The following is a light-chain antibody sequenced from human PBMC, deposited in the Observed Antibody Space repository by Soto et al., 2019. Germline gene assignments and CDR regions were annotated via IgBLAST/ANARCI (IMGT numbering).Light chain of an antibody. CDR2: GAS. Sequence: EIVLTQSPGTLSLSPGERATLSCRASQTVRTNYLAWFQHKPDQAPRLLIYGASSRATGLPDRFSGSGSGTVVTLTISRREAEDLVVYFCQQYSYSPLTFGGGTKVEIK. V-gene: IGKV3-20*01. J-gene: IGKJ4*01. CDR1: QTVRTNY. CDR3: QQYSYSPLT.